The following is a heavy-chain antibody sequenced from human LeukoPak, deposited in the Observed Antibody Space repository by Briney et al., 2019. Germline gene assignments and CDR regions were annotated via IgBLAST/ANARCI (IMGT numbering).Heavy chain of an antibody. V-gene: IGHV1-24*01. Sequence: SVKVSCKLSGYTLTDLSMHWVRQPPGTGHEGVGGFDTEYGETIYAQKFQGRVTMTEDTSTDTAYMKLSSLRSEETAVYYCATQYDILTGYYSRPEYFQHWGQGTLVTVSS. D-gene: IGHD3-9*01. CDR2: FDTEYGET. CDR3: ATQYDILTGYYSRPEYFQH. CDR1: GYTLTDLS. J-gene: IGHJ1*01.